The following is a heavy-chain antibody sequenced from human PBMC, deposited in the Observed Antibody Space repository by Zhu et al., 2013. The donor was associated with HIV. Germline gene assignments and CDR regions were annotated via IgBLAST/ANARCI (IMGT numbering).Heavy chain of an antibody. J-gene: IGHJ4*02. Sequence: GAEVKKPGASVKVSCKTSGYTFTDYYVHWVRQAPGQGLEWTGWINPNSGGTNFAQKFQGRVTMTRDTSTSTVYMELSSLRSEDTAVYYCAREDLGEQLAHFDYWGQGTLVTVSS. V-gene: IGHV1-2*02. CDR2: INPNSGGT. CDR3: AREDLGEQLAHFDY. D-gene: IGHD6-6*01. CDR1: GYTFTDYY.